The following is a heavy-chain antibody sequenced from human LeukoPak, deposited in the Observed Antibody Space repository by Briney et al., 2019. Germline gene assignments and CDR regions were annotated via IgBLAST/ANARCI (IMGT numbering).Heavy chain of an antibody. CDR2: ISGSGGST. V-gene: IGHV3-23*01. CDR1: GFTFSSYA. CDR3: ARGGSSWYAVWFDP. D-gene: IGHD6-13*01. J-gene: IGHJ5*02. Sequence: GGSLRLSCAASGFTFSSYAMSWVRQAPGKGLEWVSSISGSGGSTYYADSVKGRFTISRDNSKNTLYLQMNSLRAEDTAVYYCARGGSSWYAVWFDPWGQGTLVTVSS.